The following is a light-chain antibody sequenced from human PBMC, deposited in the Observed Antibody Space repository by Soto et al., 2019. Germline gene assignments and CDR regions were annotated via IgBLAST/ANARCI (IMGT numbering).Light chain of an antibody. CDR1: QSVSSSY. CDR2: GAS. Sequence: EIVLTQSPGTLSLSPGERATLSCRASQSVSSSYLAWYQQKPGQAPRLLIYGASSRATGIPDRFSGSGSGTDFTLAISRLEPEDFAVDYYQQDGSSPGTFGQGTKVEIK. V-gene: IGKV3-20*01. J-gene: IGKJ1*01. CDR3: QQDGSSPGT.